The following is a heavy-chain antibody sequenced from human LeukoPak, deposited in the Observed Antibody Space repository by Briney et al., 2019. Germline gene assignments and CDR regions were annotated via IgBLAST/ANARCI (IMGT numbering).Heavy chain of an antibody. CDR2: IYYSGGT. CDR3: ARDDGSAGGTDAFDI. J-gene: IGHJ3*02. Sequence: SETLSLTCTVSGGSVSSGSYFWSWIRQPPGKGLEWIGYIYYSGGTNYNPSLKSRVTISVDTSKNQFSLKLSSVTAADTAVYYCARDDGSAGGTDAFDIWGQGTMVTVSS. V-gene: IGHV4-61*01. D-gene: IGHD1-1*01. CDR1: GGSVSSGSYF.